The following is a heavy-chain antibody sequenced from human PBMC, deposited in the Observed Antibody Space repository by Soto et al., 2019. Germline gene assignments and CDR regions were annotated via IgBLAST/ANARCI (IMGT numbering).Heavy chain of an antibody. Sequence: SETLSLTCTVCGGSISSDANFWSWIRQLPGRGLEWIGYISYTGRTYCTPSLNSRLTISLDTSKNLFSLRLSAVTAADTAVYFCARGSFSSSSSWFDPWGQGTLVTVSS. CDR2: ISYTGRT. J-gene: IGHJ5*02. V-gene: IGHV4-31*03. CDR3: ARGSFSSSSSWFDP. CDR1: GGSISSDANF. D-gene: IGHD6-6*01.